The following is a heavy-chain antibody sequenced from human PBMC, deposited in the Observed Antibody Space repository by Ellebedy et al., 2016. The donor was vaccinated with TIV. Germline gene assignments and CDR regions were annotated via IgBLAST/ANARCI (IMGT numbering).Heavy chain of an antibody. CDR1: GFTFSSYW. J-gene: IGHJ5*02. V-gene: IGHV3-7*01. CDR2: INADGSLE. Sequence: PGGSLRLSCAASGFTFSSYWMGWVRQAPGKGLEWVANINADGSLEYYVDSVKVRFTISRDNAKNSLCLQMNSLRAEDTALYYCARDIGYNCFDHWGQGNLVTVSA. D-gene: IGHD5-12*01. CDR3: ARDIGYNCFDH.